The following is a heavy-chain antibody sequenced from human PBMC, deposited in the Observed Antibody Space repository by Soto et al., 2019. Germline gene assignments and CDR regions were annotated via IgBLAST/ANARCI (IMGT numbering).Heavy chain of an antibody. V-gene: IGHV1-3*01. D-gene: IGHD2-21*02. CDR1: GYTFTSYA. CDR2: INAGNGNT. Sequence: QVQLVQSGAEVKKPGASVKVSCKASGYTFTSYAMHWVRQAPGQRLEWMGWINAGNGNTKYSQKFQGRVTITRDTSASTAYMELSSLRSEDTAVYYCARSIVMVTALDYWGQGTLGTVSS. J-gene: IGHJ4*02. CDR3: ARSIVMVTALDY.